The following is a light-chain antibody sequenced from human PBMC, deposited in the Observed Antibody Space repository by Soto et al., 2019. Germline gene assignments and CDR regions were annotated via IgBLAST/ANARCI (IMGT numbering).Light chain of an antibody. V-gene: IGLV2-8*01. Sequence: QSVLTQPPSASGSPGQSVTISCTGTSNDVGGYNYVSWYLHHPGKAPKLLIYEDTKRPSGVSNRFSGSRSGNTASLTVSGLQAEDETDYYCCSYAGSSTYVFGTGTKVTVL. CDR1: SNDVGGYNY. CDR3: CSYAGSSTYV. J-gene: IGLJ1*01. CDR2: EDT.